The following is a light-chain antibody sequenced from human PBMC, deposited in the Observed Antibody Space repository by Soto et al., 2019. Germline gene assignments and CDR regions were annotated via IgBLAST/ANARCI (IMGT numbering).Light chain of an antibody. Sequence: DIQMTQSPSILSASVGDRVNIPCRASQSIRSWLAWYQQKPGKAPKLLIYDAYSLESGVPSRFSGRRSGTEFTLTIAGLQPEDFATYYCQQYESYSPLTFGGGTKVDI. CDR3: QQYESYSPLT. J-gene: IGKJ4*01. CDR1: QSIRSW. V-gene: IGKV1-5*01. CDR2: DAY.